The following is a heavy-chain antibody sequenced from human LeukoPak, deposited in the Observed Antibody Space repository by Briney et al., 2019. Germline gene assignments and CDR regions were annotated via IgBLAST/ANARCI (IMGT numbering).Heavy chain of an antibody. CDR3: ASRSSWSLAYYYYMDV. CDR2: IYHSGST. D-gene: IGHD6-13*01. J-gene: IGHJ6*03. Sequence: PSETLSLTCAVSGYSISSGYYWGWIRQPPGKGLEWIGSIYHSGSTYYNPSLKSRVTISVDTSKNQFSLKLSSLTAADTAGYYCASRSSWSLAYYYYMDVWGKGTTLTVSS. V-gene: IGHV4-38-2*01. CDR1: GYSISSGYY.